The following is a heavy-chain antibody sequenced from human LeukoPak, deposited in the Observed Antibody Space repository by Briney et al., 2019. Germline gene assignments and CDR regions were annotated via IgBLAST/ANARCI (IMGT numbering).Heavy chain of an antibody. V-gene: IGHV3-23*01. Sequence: GGSLRLSCAASGFTFSSYAMSCVRQDPGKGREGVSAISGSGGSIYYADSVKGRFTISRDNSRNTLYLQMNSLRAEDTALYYCATEYRSGKFDYWGQGTLVTVSS. CDR1: GFTFSSYA. CDR2: ISGSGGSI. CDR3: ATEYRSGKFDY. D-gene: IGHD2-2*01. J-gene: IGHJ4*02.